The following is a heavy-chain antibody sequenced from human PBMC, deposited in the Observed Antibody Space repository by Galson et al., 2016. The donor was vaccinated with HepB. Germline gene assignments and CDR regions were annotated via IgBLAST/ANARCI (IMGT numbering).Heavy chain of an antibody. CDR3: ARDQGVVFDAFDI. D-gene: IGHD3-3*01. CDR1: GFAVSSNY. V-gene: IGHV3-53*01. Sequence: SLRLSCAASGFAVSSNYVTWVRQPPGKGLQQVSVIYTDGRAYYADSVKGRFTTSRDTFKNAVYLQMNSLRAEDTAVYYCARDQGVVFDAFDIWGQGTIVTVSA. J-gene: IGHJ3*02. CDR2: IYTDGRA.